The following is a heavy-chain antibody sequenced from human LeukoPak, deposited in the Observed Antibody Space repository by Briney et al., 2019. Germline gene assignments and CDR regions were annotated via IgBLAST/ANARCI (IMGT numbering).Heavy chain of an antibody. CDR3: ARASKDCSSTSCFPGGRYYFDY. D-gene: IGHD2-2*01. CDR1: GGSFSGYY. J-gene: IGHJ4*02. CDR2: INHSGST. V-gene: IGHV4-34*01. Sequence: SETLSLTCAVYGGSFSGYYWSWIRQPPGKGLEWIGEINHSGSTNYNPSLKSRVTISVDTSKNQFSLKLSSVTAADTTVYYCARASKDCSSTSCFPGGRYYFDYWGQGTLVTVSS.